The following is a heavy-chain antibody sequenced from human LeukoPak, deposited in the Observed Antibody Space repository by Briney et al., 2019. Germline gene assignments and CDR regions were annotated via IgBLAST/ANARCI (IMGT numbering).Heavy chain of an antibody. CDR2: IYHSGST. CDR3: ARGGVVLMVYAIGWFDP. J-gene: IGHJ5*02. CDR1: GYSISSGYF. V-gene: IGHV4-38-2*01. Sequence: SETLSLTCAVSGYSISSGYFWGWIRQPPGKGLEWIGSIYHSGSTYYDPSLKSRVTMSVDTSKNQFSLKLTSVTAADTAVYYCARGGVVLMVYAIGWFDPWGQGTLVTVSS. D-gene: IGHD2-8*01.